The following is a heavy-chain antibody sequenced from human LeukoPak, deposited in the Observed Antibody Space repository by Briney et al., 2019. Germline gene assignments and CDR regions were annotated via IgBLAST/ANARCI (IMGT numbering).Heavy chain of an antibody. Sequence: GGSLRLSCAASGFTFSSYAMSWVRQAPGKGLEWVSAISGSGGSTYYADSVKGRFTISRDNSKNTLYLQMNSLRAEDTAVYYCARDSQDYDSSGYDYWGQGTLVTVSS. D-gene: IGHD3-22*01. J-gene: IGHJ4*02. CDR3: ARDSQDYDSSGYDY. V-gene: IGHV3-23*01. CDR2: ISGSGGST. CDR1: GFTFSSYA.